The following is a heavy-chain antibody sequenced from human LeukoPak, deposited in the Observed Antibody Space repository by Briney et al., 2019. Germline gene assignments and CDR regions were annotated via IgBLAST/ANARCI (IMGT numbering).Heavy chain of an antibody. CDR3: ARDSAHGSGSYSMDY. D-gene: IGHD3-10*01. J-gene: IGHJ4*02. V-gene: IGHV4-4*02. CDR1: GGSISSSQW. CDR2: IYHSGST. Sequence: PSGTLSLICAVSGGSISSSQWWSWVRPPPGKGLEWIGEIYHSGSTNYNPSLKSRVTISLDKSKNQFSLKLTSVTAADTAVYYCARDSAHGSGSYSMDYWGQGTLVIVSS.